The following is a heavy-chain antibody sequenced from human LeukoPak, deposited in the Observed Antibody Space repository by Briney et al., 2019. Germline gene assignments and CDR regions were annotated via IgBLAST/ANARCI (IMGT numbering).Heavy chain of an antibody. CDR1: GVSISSSYSY. CDR3: ARDRAYYYDSSGCYGGWFDP. J-gene: IGHJ5*02. Sequence: SETPSLTCTVSGVSISSSYSYWGWIRQPPGMGLEWIESIYYSGSTYCNPPLKSRVTISVDTSKNQFSLKLSSVTAADTAVYYCARDRAYYYDSSGCYGGWFDPWGQGTLVTVSS. V-gene: IGHV4-39*07. D-gene: IGHD3-22*01. CDR2: IYYSGST.